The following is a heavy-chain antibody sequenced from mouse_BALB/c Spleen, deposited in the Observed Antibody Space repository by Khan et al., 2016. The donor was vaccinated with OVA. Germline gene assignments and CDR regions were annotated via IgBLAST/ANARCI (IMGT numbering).Heavy chain of an antibody. V-gene: IGHV5-6*01. J-gene: IGHJ3*01. CDR3: TRRACYYDREGFAY. Sequence: EVQLVESGGDLVKPGGSLKLSCAASGFTFSTYGMSWVRQTPDKRLEWVATVSTGGGYTYYPDSVKGRFTISRDNAKNTLYLQMSGLKSEDTAVFYCTRRACYYDREGFAYWGQGTLVTVSA. D-gene: IGHD1-1*01. CDR2: VSTGGGYT. CDR1: GFTFSTYG.